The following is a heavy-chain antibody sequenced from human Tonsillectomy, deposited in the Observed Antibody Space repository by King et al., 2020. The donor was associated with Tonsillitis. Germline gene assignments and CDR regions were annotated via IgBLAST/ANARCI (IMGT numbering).Heavy chain of an antibody. D-gene: IGHD1-26*01. Sequence: VQLVESGGAWVQPGGSLRLSCAASGFAFSSYAMSWVRQAPGKGPEWVSAITDSGSYPYGADSVEGRLTNSRNNFKNTLYLQMNSLRSEDTAIYYCARGSWGVGPYSGMDVWGRGTTVTVSS. CDR2: ITDSGSYP. V-gene: IGHV3-23*04. J-gene: IGHJ6*02. CDR1: GFAFSSYA. CDR3: ARGSWGVGPYSGMDV.